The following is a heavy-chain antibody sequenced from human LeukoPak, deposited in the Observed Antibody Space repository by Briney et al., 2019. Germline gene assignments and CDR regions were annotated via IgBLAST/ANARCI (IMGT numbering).Heavy chain of an antibody. CDR1: GFTFSSYG. CDR3: AKPLLVTHPLDY. Sequence: GGSLRLSCAASGFTFSSYGMTWVRQAPGKGLEWVSVISGTGDSTYYADSVKGRFTISRDNSKNTLYLQMNSLRAEDTAVYYCAKPLLVTHPLDYWGRGTLVTVSS. J-gene: IGHJ4*02. D-gene: IGHD2-8*02. CDR2: ISGTGDST. V-gene: IGHV3-23*01.